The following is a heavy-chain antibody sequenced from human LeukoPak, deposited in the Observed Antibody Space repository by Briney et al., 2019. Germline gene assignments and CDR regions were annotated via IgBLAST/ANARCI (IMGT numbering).Heavy chain of an antibody. CDR2: ISGGGGST. J-gene: IGHJ4*02. Sequence: QSGGSLRLSCAASGFIFTNYAMSWVRQAPGKGPEWVAAISGGGGSTSYADSVKGRFTISRDNSKDTLYLQMNSLRAEDTAVFYCATHYYDSSGYYSPDCWGQGTLVTVSS. CDR3: ATHYYDSSGYYSPDC. D-gene: IGHD3-22*01. CDR1: GFIFTNYA. V-gene: IGHV3-23*01.